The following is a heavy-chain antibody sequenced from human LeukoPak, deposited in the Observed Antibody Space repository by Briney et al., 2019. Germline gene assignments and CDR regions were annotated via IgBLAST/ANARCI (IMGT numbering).Heavy chain of an antibody. CDR1: GGSISSSSYY. CDR2: IYYSGST. CDR3: ARQGESVPFGNLPLGYYYYMDV. Sequence: SETLSLTCTVSGGSISSSSYYWGWIRQPPGKGLEWIGSIYYSGSTYYNPSLKSRVTISVDTSKNQFSLKLSSVTAADTAVYYCARQGESVPFGNLPLGYYYYMDVWGKGTTVTVSS. V-gene: IGHV4-39*01. J-gene: IGHJ6*03. D-gene: IGHD4-23*01.